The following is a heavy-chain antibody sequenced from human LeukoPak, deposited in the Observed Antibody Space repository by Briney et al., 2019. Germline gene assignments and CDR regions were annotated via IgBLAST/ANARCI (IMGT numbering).Heavy chain of an antibody. J-gene: IGHJ5*02. CDR2: IYTSGST. CDR1: GGSISSYY. D-gene: IGHD3-10*01. Sequence: SETLSLTCTVSGGSISSYYWSWIRQPAGKGLEWIGRIYTSGSTNYNPSLKSRVTTSVDTSKNQFSLKLSSVTAADTAVYYCARRVTMVRGVIPEGWFDPWGQGTLVTVSS. V-gene: IGHV4-4*07. CDR3: ARRVTMVRGVIPEGWFDP.